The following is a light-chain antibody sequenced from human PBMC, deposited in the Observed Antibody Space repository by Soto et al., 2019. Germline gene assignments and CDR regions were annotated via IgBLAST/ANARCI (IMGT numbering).Light chain of an antibody. CDR3: QQRTDWPMP. CDR2: GAS. J-gene: IGKJ5*01. V-gene: IGKV3-11*01. Sequence: EIVLTQSPATRSLAPGERATLSCRASQSVSSYLAWYQQRPGQAPRLLIYGASNRATGIPARFSCSGCGKDFTLNMSMLEAEDFAVHYCQQRTDWPMPFVQGTLLEIK. CDR1: QSVSSY.